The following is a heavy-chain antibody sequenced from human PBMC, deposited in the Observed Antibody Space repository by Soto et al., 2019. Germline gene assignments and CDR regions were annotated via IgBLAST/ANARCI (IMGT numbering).Heavy chain of an antibody. CDR2: IAVGSGYT. D-gene: IGHD2-8*01. Sequence: SVKVSCKASGYTFTSSAFQWVRQARGQRLEWIGWIAVGSGYTNYAQRFQDRVTLTRDMSTATTYMELSRLTSEDTAIYYCAADATAWQQMVPSDYWGQGTLVTVSS. J-gene: IGHJ4*02. V-gene: IGHV1-58*01. CDR3: AADATAWQQMVPSDY. CDR1: GYTFTSSA.